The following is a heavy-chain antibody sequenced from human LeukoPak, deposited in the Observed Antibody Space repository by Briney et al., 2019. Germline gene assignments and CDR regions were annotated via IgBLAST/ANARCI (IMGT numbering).Heavy chain of an antibody. CDR2: ISGSGGST. CDR1: GFTFSSYA. Sequence: PGGSLRLSCAASGFTFSSYAMSWVRQAPGKGLEWVSAISGSGGSTYYADSVKGRFTISRDNSKNTLYLQMNSLRAEDTAVYYCAKDWGYCSSTSCRYYYYYGMDVWGQGTMVTVSS. V-gene: IGHV3-23*01. D-gene: IGHD2-2*01. J-gene: IGHJ6*02. CDR3: AKDWGYCSSTSCRYYYYYGMDV.